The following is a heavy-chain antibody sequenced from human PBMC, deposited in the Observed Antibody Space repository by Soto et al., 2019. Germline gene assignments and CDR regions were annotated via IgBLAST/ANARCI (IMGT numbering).Heavy chain of an antibody. CDR2: ISGYDGRT. Sequence: QVHLVQSGAEVKKPGASVKVSCKTSGYTFTRYGISWVRQAPGQGLEWMGWISGYDGRTNFAQKVQDRVTMTTDTSTSTVYMEVRSLCSDDTAVYYCARESDVPYYYYGMDVWGQGTSVTVSS. J-gene: IGHJ6*02. V-gene: IGHV1-18*01. D-gene: IGHD2-21*02. CDR1: GYTFTRYG. CDR3: ARESDVPYYYYGMDV.